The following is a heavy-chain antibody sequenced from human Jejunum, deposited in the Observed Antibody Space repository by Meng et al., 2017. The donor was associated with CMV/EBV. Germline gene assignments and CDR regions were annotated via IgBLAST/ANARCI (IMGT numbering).Heavy chain of an antibody. J-gene: IGHJ3*02. D-gene: IGHD1-1*01. V-gene: IGHV3-7*01. CDR2: IKPDGNEI. CDR3: ASGNDFNI. Sequence: LSCADSGFSFSIHWMSWVRQPPGKGPEWVASIKPDGNEIQYVGSLRGRFTVSRDNARKSLYLQMNSLTAEDTAVYYCASGNDFNIWGQGTLVTVSS. CDR1: GFSFSIHW.